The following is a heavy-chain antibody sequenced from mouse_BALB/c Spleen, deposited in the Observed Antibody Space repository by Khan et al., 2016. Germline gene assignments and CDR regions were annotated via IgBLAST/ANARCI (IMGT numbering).Heavy chain of an antibody. CDR2: IDPENGNT. V-gene: IGHV14-1*02. D-gene: IGHD2-3*01. CDR1: GFNIKDYY. CDR3: ARYDGYFAY. J-gene: IGHJ3*01. Sequence: VQLQQSGAELVRPGALVKLSCKASGFNIKDYYMHWVKQRPEQGLEWIGWIDPENGNTIYDPKFQGKASITADTSSNTAYLQLSSLTSEDTAVYYCARYDGYFAYWGQGTLVTVSA.